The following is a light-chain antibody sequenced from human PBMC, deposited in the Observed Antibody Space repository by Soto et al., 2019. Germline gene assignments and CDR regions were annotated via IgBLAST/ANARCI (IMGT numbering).Light chain of an antibody. J-gene: IGLJ1*01. CDR3: NSHTSGDFRV. V-gene: IGLV2-14*01. CDR1: SSDIGRYDH. CDR2: EVS. Sequence: QSALTQPASVSGSPGQSITISCTGSSSDIGRYDHVSWYQHHPGKAPKLLISEVSSRPSGVSTRFSGSKSGYTASLTISGLQAEDEADYYCNSHTSGDFRVFGTGTKPTVL.